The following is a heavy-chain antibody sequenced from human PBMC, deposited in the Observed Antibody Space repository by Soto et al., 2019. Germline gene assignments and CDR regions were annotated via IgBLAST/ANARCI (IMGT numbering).Heavy chain of an antibody. J-gene: IGHJ2*01. CDR3: ARVAYCGGDCYSGWYFDL. V-gene: IGHV1-46*01. D-gene: IGHD2-21*02. Sequence: QVQLVQSGAEVKKPGASVKVSCKASGYTFTSYYMHWVRQAPGQGLEWMGIINPSGGSTSYAQKFQGRGTMTRDTSTSTVYMELSSLRSEDTAVYYCARVAYCGGDCYSGWYFDLWGRGTLVTVSS. CDR2: INPSGGST. CDR1: GYTFTSYY.